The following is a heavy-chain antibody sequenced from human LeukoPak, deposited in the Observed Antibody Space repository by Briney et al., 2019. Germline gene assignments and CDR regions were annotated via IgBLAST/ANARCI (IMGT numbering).Heavy chain of an antibody. CDR2: VTPTTGNT. J-gene: IGHJ6*03. D-gene: IGHD1-7*01. V-gene: IGHV1-8*03. Sequence: EASVKVSCKASGYTFTSYDINWVRQAPGQGLEWMGWVTPTTGNTGYAQKFQGRVTITRNTSISTAYMELSSLRSEDTAVYYCXXXXXXXXXXXLELDYYYYMDVWGKGTTVTVSS. CDR1: GYTFTSYD. CDR3: XXXXXXXXXXXLELDYYYYMDV.